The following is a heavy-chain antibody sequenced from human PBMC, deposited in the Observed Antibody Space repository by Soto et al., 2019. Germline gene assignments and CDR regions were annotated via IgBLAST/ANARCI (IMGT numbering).Heavy chain of an antibody. J-gene: IGHJ6*04. CDR2: ISSSSSYI. Sequence: PGGSLILSWAASGFTFSSYSMNWVRQAPGKGLEWVSSISSSSSYIYYADSVKGRFTISRDNAKNSLYLQMNSLRAEDTAVYYCVIEGSSTSRYPGMDVCGKGKTVT. V-gene: IGHV3-21*01. CDR1: GFTFSSYS. CDR3: VIEGSSTSRYPGMDV. D-gene: IGHD2-2*01.